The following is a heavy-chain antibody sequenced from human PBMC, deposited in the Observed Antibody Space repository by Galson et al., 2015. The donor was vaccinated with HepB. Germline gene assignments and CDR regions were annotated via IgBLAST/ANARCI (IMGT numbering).Heavy chain of an antibody. Sequence: QSGAEVKKPGASVKVSCTASGYTFTTYGVSWVRQAPGQGLEWMGRISAYNGNTDYAQNLQGRVTMTTDTSTSTAYMELRSLRSDDTAIYYCARGGVATIGGPTFDYWGQGTLVTVSS. J-gene: IGHJ4*02. D-gene: IGHD5-24*01. CDR1: GYTFTTYG. CDR3: ARGGVATIGGPTFDY. CDR2: ISAYNGNT. V-gene: IGHV1-18*01.